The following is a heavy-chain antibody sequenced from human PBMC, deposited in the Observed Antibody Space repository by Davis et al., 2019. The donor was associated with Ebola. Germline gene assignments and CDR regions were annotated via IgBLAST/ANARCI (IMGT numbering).Heavy chain of an antibody. J-gene: IGHJ6*02. CDR3: ARAWDGSGSYGSLFYYYGMDV. CDR1: GFTFSSYW. D-gene: IGHD3-10*01. Sequence: GESLKISCAASGFTFSSYWMSWVRQAPGKGLEWVANIKQDGSEKYYVDSVKGRFTISRDNAKNSLYLQMNSLRAEDTAVYYCARAWDGSGSYGSLFYYYGMDVWGQGTTVTVSS. CDR2: IKQDGSEK. V-gene: IGHV3-7*03.